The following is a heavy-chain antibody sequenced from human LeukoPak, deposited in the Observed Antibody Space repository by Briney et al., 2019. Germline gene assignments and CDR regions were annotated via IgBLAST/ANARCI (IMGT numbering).Heavy chain of an antibody. D-gene: IGHD4-11*01. CDR2: IYYSGST. CDR1: GGSITNTNYY. J-gene: IGHJ4*02. CDR3: ASLYSNYVDY. Sequence: SETLSLTCTVSGGSITNTNYYWSWIRQPPGRGLEWIGYIYYSGSTNYNPSLKSRVTISVDTSKNQFSLKLSSVTAADTAVYYCASLYSNYVDYWGQGTLVTVSS. V-gene: IGHV4-61*01.